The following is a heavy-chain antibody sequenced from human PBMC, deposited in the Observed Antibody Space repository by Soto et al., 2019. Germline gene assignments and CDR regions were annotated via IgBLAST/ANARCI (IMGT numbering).Heavy chain of an antibody. V-gene: IGHV4-38-2*01. CDR3: ARVSYGDYLDY. J-gene: IGHJ4*02. CDR2: IYHSGST. Sequence: PSETLSLTCVVSGYSISSGYYWGWIRQPPGKGLEWIGSIYHSGSTYYNPSLKSRVTISVDTSKNQFSLKLSSVTAADTAVYYCARVSYGDYLDYWGQGTLVTVSS. CDR1: GYSISSGYY. D-gene: IGHD4-17*01.